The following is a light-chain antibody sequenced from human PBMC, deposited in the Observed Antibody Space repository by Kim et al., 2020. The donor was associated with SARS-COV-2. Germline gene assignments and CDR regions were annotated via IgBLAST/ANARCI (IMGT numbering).Light chain of an antibody. V-gene: IGLV3-19*01. CDR3: NSRDSNDNVV. CDR2: GKN. J-gene: IGLJ2*01. CDR1: SLRSYY. Sequence: VALGPTVRLTCQVVSLRSYYAPWYQQQPGQAPTVVIYGKNNRPSGIPARFSRSSPANTASLTIHGTQAGDEADYYCNSRDSNDNVVFGGGTQLTVL.